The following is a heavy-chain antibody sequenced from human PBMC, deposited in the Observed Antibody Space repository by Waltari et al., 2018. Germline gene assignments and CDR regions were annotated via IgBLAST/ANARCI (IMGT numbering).Heavy chain of an antibody. CDR1: GFAFSTYA. V-gene: IGHV3-64*01. CDR2: ITSNGDNT. Sequence: EVQLVESGGDLVQPGGSLRLSCAASGFAFSTYAMHWVRQAPGKGLEYVSSITSNGDNTYYANSVTGRFTISRDNYKNTLYLQMGSLRTEDMAVYYCARDKVGAADYWGQGTLVTVSS. CDR3: ARDKVGAADY. D-gene: IGHD1-26*01. J-gene: IGHJ4*02.